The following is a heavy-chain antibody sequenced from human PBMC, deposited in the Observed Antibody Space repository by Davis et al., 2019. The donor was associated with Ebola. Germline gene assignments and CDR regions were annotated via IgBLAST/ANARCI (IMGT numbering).Heavy chain of an antibody. CDR2: INHSGSA. V-gene: IGHV4-34*01. Sequence: MPSKTLSLTCAVYGGSFSGYYWSWIRQPPGKGLEWIGEINHSGSANYNPSLKSRVTISVDTPKNHFSLKVNSVTAADTAVYYCAGRYSGSYEERLWYWGRGTLVTVSS. J-gene: IGHJ4*02. CDR3: AGRYSGSYEERLWY. CDR1: GGSFSGYY. D-gene: IGHD1-26*01.